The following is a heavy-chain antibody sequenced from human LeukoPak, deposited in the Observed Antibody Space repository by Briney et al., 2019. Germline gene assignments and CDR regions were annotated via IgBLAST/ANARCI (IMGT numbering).Heavy chain of an antibody. D-gene: IGHD3-22*01. J-gene: IGHJ6*02. CDR3: ARTVGSGYYQYYYYGMDV. CDR1: GGSFSGYY. V-gene: IGHV4-34*01. Sequence: SETLSLTCAVYGGSFSGYYWSWIRQPPGNGLEWIGEINHSGSTNYNPFLKSRATISVDTSKNQFSLKLSSVTAADTAVYYCARTVGSGYYQYYYYGMDVWGQGTTVTVSS. CDR2: INHSGST.